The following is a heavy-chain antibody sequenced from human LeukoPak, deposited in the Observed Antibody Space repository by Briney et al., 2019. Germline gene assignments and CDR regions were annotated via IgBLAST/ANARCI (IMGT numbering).Heavy chain of an antibody. Sequence: SETLSLTCTVSGGSISSYYWSWIRQPPGKGLEWIGYIYYSGSTNYNPSLKSRVTISVDTSKNQFSLKLSSVTAADTAVYYCARGTNWGFPPGPPTPFDPWGQGTLVTVSS. CDR2: IYYSGST. J-gene: IGHJ5*02. D-gene: IGHD7-27*01. V-gene: IGHV4-59*01. CDR3: ARGTNWGFPPGPPTPFDP. CDR1: GGSISSYY.